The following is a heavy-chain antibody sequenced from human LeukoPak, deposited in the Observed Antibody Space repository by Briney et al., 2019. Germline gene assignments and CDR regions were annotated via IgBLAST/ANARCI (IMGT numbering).Heavy chain of an antibody. D-gene: IGHD3-22*01. V-gene: IGHV3-7*03. CDR2: IKQDGSEK. J-gene: IGHJ3*02. Sequence: GGSLRLSCAASGFTFSNYAMSWVRQAPGKGLEWVANIKQDGSEKYYVDSVKGRFTISRDNAKNSLYLQMNSLRAEDTAVYYCARGPITMMPRGAFDIWGQGTMVTVSS. CDR1: GFTFSNYA. CDR3: ARGPITMMPRGAFDI.